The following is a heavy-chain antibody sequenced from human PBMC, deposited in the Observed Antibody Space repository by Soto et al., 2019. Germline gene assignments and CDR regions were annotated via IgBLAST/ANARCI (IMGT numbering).Heavy chain of an antibody. CDR2: INHSGST. V-gene: IGHV4-34*01. D-gene: IGHD5-18*01. Sequence: SETLSLTCAVYGGSLSNYYWNWIRQPPGKGLEWIGEINHSGSTNYNPSLKSRVTISVDTSKNQFSLKLSSVTAADTAVYYCERRTDTAMITNWLDPWGQGTLVTVYS. CDR1: GGSLSNYY. CDR3: ERRTDTAMITNWLDP. J-gene: IGHJ5*02.